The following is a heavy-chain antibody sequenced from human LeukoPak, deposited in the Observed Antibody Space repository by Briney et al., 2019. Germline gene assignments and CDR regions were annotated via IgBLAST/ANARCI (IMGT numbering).Heavy chain of an antibody. CDR3: ARVEAVAGTGFDY. Sequence: PSETLSLTCAVYGGSFSGYYWSWIRQPPGKGLEWIGEINHSGSTNYNLSLKSRVTISVDTSKNQFSLKLSSVTAVDTAVYYCARVEAVAGTGFDYWGQGSLVTVSS. D-gene: IGHD6-19*01. CDR2: INHSGST. V-gene: IGHV4-34*01. J-gene: IGHJ4*02. CDR1: GGSFSGYY.